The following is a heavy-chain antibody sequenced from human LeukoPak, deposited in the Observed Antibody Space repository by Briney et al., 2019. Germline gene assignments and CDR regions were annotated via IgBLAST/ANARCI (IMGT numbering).Heavy chain of an antibody. Sequence: SQTLSLTCTVSGGSISSGSYYWSWIRQPAGKGLEWIGRIYTSGSTNYNPSLKSRVTISVDTSKNQFSLKLSSVTAADTAVYYCARFIVFEWAGVTRGWFDPWGQGTLVTVSS. CDR3: ARFIVFEWAGVTRGWFDP. D-gene: IGHD3-3*01. V-gene: IGHV4-61*02. CDR2: IYTSGST. CDR1: GGSISSGSYY. J-gene: IGHJ5*02.